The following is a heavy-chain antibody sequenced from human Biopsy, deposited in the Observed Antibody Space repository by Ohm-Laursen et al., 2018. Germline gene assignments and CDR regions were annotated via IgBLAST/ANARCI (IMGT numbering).Heavy chain of an antibody. D-gene: IGHD3-3*01. J-gene: IGHJ4*02. CDR3: AKDLLEWSVPS. CDR1: GYTFTGDY. Sequence: SVKVSCKASGYTFTGDYIHWVRQAPGQGLEWMGWIDPKTWGTEYAQKFRGRVTMTRDTSISTMYMDLSSLRSDDTAVYYCAKDLLEWSVPSWGQGTLVTVSS. V-gene: IGHV1-2*02. CDR2: IDPKTWGT.